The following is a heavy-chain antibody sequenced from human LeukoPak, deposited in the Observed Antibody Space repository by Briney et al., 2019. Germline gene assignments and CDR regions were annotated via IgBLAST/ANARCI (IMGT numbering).Heavy chain of an antibody. CDR3: ARGSFYVFDAFDI. J-gene: IGHJ3*02. CDR2: IYTSGST. Sequence: SQTLSLTCTVSGGSISSGGYYWSWIRQPAGKGLEWIGRIYTSGSTNYNPSLKSRVTMSVDTSKNQFSLKLSSVTAADTAVYYCARGSFYVFDAFDIWGQGTMVTVSS. D-gene: IGHD2-15*01. CDR1: GGSISSGGYY. V-gene: IGHV4-61*02.